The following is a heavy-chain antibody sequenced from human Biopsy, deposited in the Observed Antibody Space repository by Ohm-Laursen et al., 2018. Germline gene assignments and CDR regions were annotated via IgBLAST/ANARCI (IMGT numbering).Heavy chain of an antibody. CDR2: IYFTGRT. J-gene: IGHJ4*02. V-gene: IGHV4-59*01. CDR1: RGSLSKYF. CDR3: ARDSRGGHLNTTLITGKNLDS. Sequence: SGTPSPTCPVSRGSLSKYFWARIRQAPGEGLGWIWYIYFTGRTNYNPSVKSRVTISVDTSKNQFSLKLNSVTAADTAVYFCARDSRGGHLNTTLITGKNLDSWGQGILVTVSS. D-gene: IGHD3-16*01.